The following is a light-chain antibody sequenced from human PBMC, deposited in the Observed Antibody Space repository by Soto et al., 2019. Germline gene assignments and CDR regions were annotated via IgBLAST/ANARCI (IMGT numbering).Light chain of an antibody. CDR3: HQYDTSPLT. J-gene: IGKJ4*01. V-gene: IGKV3-20*01. CDR1: QSIDTRR. Sequence: ELELEQSPRTLSLPPGERATLSCRASQSIDTRRIAWFQQKPGQAPRLLIYDTSSRVTGIPDRFSGSGSETDSNFTIAKLDPEDFAVYYCHQYDTSPLTFGGGTKVDIK. CDR2: DTS.